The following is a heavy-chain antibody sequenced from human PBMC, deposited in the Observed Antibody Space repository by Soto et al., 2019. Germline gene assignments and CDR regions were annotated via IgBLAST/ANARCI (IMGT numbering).Heavy chain of an antibody. Sequence: QVQLQQSGPGLVKPSQTLSLTCAISGDSVSSNDAVWNWIRQSPSRGLEWLGRTYYKHIWQTEYAVSVKGRMTINPDASKNQFSLQLNSVTPEDTAMYYCARLVGNSWLDHWGQGTLVTVSA. CDR2: TYYKHIWQT. CDR1: GDSVSSNDAV. CDR3: ARLVGNSWLDH. D-gene: IGHD6-6*01. J-gene: IGHJ5*02. V-gene: IGHV6-1*01.